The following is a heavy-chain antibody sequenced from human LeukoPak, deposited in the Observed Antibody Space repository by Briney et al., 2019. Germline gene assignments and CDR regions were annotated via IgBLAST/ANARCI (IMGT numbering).Heavy chain of an antibody. CDR2: IRYDGSNK. V-gene: IGHV3-30*02. CDR1: GSTFSSYG. Sequence: AGGSLRLSCAASGSTFSSYGMHWVRQAPGKGLEWVAFIRYDGSNKYYADSVKGRFTISRGNSKNTLYLQMNSLRAEDTAVYYCAKDGCSSTSCSLIDWGQGTLVTVSS. J-gene: IGHJ4*02. D-gene: IGHD2-2*01. CDR3: AKDGCSSTSCSLID.